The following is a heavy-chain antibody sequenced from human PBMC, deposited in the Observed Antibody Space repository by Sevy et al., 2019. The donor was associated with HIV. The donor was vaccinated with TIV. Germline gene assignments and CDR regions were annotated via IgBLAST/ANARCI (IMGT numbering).Heavy chain of an antibody. CDR3: ARAGDAYCTNTAGNYNWFDP. V-gene: IGHV3-11*01. Sequence: GGSLRLSCAASGFPFSDYYMSWMRQAPGEGLEWVSYISRNGTTINYAATVKGRFTIPRDNAKNSLYLQMNSLRAEDTAVYYCARAGDAYCTNTAGNYNWFDPWGQGTLVTVSS. D-gene: IGHD2-8*01. CDR2: ISRNGTTI. CDR1: GFPFSDYY. J-gene: IGHJ5*02.